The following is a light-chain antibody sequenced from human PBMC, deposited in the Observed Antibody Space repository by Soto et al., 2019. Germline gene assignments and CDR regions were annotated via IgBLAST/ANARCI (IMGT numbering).Light chain of an antibody. CDR1: QSVSSSY. J-gene: IGKJ1*01. CDR2: GAS. CDR3: QQYGSSPWT. Sequence: EIVLTQSPGTLSLSPGERATLSCRASQSVSSSYLAWYQQKPGQAPRLLIYGASSRATGIPDRFSGSGSGTDVTLNISRLEPEDFAVYYCQQYGSSPWTFGQGTNVEIK. V-gene: IGKV3-20*01.